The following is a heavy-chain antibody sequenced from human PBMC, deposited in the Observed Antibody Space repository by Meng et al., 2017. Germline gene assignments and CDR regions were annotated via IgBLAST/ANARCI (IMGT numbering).Heavy chain of an antibody. V-gene: IGHV2-5*01. D-gene: IGHD6-13*01. J-gene: IGHJ1*01. Sequence: HSPLQSPGPTPLKPTQTLTLTCTFSGSSPSTSGGGVGWIRQPPGKALEWLALIYWNDDKRYSPSLKSRLTITKDTSKNQVVLTMTNMDPVDTATYYCAHIPYSSSWYEYFQHWGQGTLVTVSS. CDR2: IYWNDDK. CDR1: GSSPSTSGGG. CDR3: AHIPYSSSWYEYFQH.